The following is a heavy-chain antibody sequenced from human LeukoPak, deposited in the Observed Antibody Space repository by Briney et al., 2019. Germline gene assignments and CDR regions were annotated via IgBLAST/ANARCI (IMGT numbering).Heavy chain of an antibody. Sequence: SETLSLTCTVSGASISSFYWSWIRQPPGKGLEWIGYIYYSGSSNYNPSLKSRVTMSVDTSKNQFSLKLSSVTAADTAVYYCAIGSSFDIWGQGTIVTVSS. CDR2: IYYSGSS. J-gene: IGHJ3*02. V-gene: IGHV4-59*01. CDR1: GASISSFY. CDR3: AIGSSFDI.